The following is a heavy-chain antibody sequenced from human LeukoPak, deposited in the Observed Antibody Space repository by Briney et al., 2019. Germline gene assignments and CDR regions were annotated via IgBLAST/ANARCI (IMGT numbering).Heavy chain of an antibody. D-gene: IGHD6-13*01. Sequence: PSETLSLTCTVSGGSISSYYWSWIRQPPGKGLEWIGYIYYSGSTNYNPSLKSRVTISVDTSKNQFSLKLSSVTAADTAVYYCAREGSSWSSVVYMDVWGKGTTVTISS. J-gene: IGHJ6*03. CDR2: IYYSGST. CDR1: GGSISSYY. CDR3: AREGSSWSSVVYMDV. V-gene: IGHV4-59*01.